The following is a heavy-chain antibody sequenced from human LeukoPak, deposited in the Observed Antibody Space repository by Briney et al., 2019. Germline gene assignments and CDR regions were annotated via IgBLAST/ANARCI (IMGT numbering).Heavy chain of an antibody. D-gene: IGHD3-9*01. CDR2: IKQDGSEK. V-gene: IGHV3-7*01. J-gene: IGHJ4*02. Sequence: GGSLRLSCAASGFTFSSYWMSWVRQAPGKGLEWVANIKQDGSEKYYVDSVKGRFTISRDNAKNSLYLQMNSLRAEDTAVYYCARGLTGYYGHYFDYWGQGTLVTVSS. CDR1: GFTFSSYW. CDR3: ARGLTGYYGHYFDY.